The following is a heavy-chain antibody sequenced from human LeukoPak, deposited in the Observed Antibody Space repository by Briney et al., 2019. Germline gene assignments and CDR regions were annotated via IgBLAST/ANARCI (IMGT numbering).Heavy chain of an antibody. D-gene: IGHD5-18*01. V-gene: IGHV3-7*01. J-gene: IGHJ4*02. CDR1: GFTFSSYW. CDR2: IKQDGSEK. CDR3: ARERGYSYGYSDY. Sequence: GGSLRLSCAASGFTFSSYWMSWVRQAPGKGLEWVANIKQDGSEKYYVDSVKGRFTISRDNAKNSLYLQMNGLRAEDTAVYYCARERGYSYGYSDYWGQGTLVTVSS.